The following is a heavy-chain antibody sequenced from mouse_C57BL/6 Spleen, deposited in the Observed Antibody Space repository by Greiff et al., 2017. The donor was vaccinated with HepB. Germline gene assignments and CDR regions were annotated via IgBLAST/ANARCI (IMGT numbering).Heavy chain of an antibody. V-gene: IGHV1-69*01. CDR1: GYTFTSYW. CDR3: ARDSSGPSFAY. Sequence: VQLQQPGAELVMPGASVKLSCKASGYTFTSYWMHWVKQRPGQGLEWIGEIDPSDSYTNYNQKFKGKSTLTVDKSSSTAYMQLSSLTSEDSAVYYCARDSSGPSFAYWGQGTLVTVSA. J-gene: IGHJ3*01. CDR2: IDPSDSYT. D-gene: IGHD3-2*02.